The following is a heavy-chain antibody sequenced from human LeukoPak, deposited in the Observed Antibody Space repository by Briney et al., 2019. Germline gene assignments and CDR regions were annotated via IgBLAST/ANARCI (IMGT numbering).Heavy chain of an antibody. J-gene: IGHJ4*02. CDR3: ARVEGYGSGDYFDY. CDR1: GGTFSNYA. CDR2: IIPIFGTA. D-gene: IGHD3-10*01. V-gene: IGHV1-69*13. Sequence: SVKVSCKASGGTFSNYAISWVRQAPGQGLEWMGGIIPIFGTANYAQKFQGRVTITADESTSTAYMELSSLRSEDTAVYYCARVEGYGSGDYFDYWGQGTLVTVSS.